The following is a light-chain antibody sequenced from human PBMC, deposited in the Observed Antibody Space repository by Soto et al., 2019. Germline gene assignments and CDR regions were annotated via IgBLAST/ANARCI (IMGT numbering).Light chain of an antibody. CDR2: GAF. CDR3: QHYGSSLYT. CDR1: QSVSSSY. Sequence: EIVLTQSPGTLSLSPGERATLSCRASQSVSSSYLAWYQQKPGQAPRLLMYGAFNRATGIPDRFSGSGSGTDFTLTISRLEPEDFAVYYCQHYGSSLYTFGQGTKLEIK. V-gene: IGKV3-20*01. J-gene: IGKJ2*01.